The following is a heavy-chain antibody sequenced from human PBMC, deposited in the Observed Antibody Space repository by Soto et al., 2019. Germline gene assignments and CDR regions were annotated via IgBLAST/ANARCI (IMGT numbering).Heavy chain of an antibody. CDR2: ISGSGGST. CDR1: GFTFSSYA. CDR3: AKDPDGDYGQIGYFQP. J-gene: IGHJ1*01. V-gene: IGHV3-23*01. D-gene: IGHD4-17*01. Sequence: EVQLLESGGGLVQPGGSLRLSCAASGFTFSSYAMSWVRQAPGKGLEWVSAISGSGGSTYYADSVKGRFTISRDNSKNTLYLQMNSLRAEDTAVYYCAKDPDGDYGQIGYFQPWGQGTLVTVSS.